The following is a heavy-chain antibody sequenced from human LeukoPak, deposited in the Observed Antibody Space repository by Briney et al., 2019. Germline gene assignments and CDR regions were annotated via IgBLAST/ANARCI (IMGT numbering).Heavy chain of an antibody. CDR2: IYYSGST. V-gene: IGHV4-39*07. J-gene: IGHJ4*02. D-gene: IGHD2-2*01. CDR1: GGSISSSSYY. CDR3: ARAILYCSSTSCYWYYFDY. Sequence: SETLSLTCTVSGGSISSSSYYWGWIRQPPGTGLEWIGSIYYSGSTYYNPSLKSRVTISVDTSKNQFSLKLSSVTAADTAVYYCARAILYCSSTSCYWYYFDYWGQGTLVTVSS.